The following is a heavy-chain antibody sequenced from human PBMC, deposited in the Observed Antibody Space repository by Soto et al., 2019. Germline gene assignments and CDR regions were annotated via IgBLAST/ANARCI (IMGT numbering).Heavy chain of an antibody. CDR1: GRTVNRYL. J-gene: IGHJ5*02. D-gene: IGHD2-15*01. V-gene: IGHV3-74*01. Sequence: GGALRLSCAASGRTVNRYLMHWVRHAPGKGLVWVSHINTDGSNTNYADSVKGRFTISRDNAKSTLFLQMNSLRDEDTAVYYCAREFCSGGNCYTYYFDPWGQGIPVPVSS. CDR2: INTDGSNT. CDR3: AREFCSGGNCYTYYFDP.